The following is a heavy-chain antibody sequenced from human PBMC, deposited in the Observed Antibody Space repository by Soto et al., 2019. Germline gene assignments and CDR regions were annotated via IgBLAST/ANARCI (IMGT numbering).Heavy chain of an antibody. J-gene: IGHJ3*01. Sequence: QVQLQESGPGLVRPSQTLSLTCTVSAGSISTINYYWSWIRQHPEKGLEWIGYISYSGSTFYHSSLQSRVTISLDTSKKQFSLTLTSVTGADTAVYYCARSAQWDGFDPWGQGTMVTVSS. CDR1: AGSISTINYY. D-gene: IGHD2-8*01. V-gene: IGHV4-31*03. CDR2: ISYSGST. CDR3: ARSAQWDGFDP.